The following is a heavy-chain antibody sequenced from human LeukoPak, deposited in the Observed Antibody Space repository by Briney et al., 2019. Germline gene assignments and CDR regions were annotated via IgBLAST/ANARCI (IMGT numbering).Heavy chain of an antibody. V-gene: IGHV3-23*01. CDR3: AKDSLNYYMDV. D-gene: IGHD3-16*01. Sequence: SGGSLRLSCAASRFTFSSYAMSWVRQAPGKGLEWVSTISDSGDSTDYADSVKGRFTISRDNSMNTLYLQMNSLRAEDTAVYYCAKDSLNYYMDVWGKGTTVTVSS. CDR1: RFTFSSYA. J-gene: IGHJ6*03. CDR2: ISDSGDST.